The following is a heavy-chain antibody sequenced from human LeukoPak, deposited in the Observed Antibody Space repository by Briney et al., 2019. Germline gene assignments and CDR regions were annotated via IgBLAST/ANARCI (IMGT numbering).Heavy chain of an antibody. J-gene: IGHJ4*02. CDR1: GFTFDDYG. Sequence: PGGSLRLSRAASGFTFDDYGMSWVRQAPGKGLEWVSGINWNGGSTGYADSVKSRFTISRDNSKNTLYLQMNSLRAEDTAVYYCARGPDIVATTSNYWGQGTLVTVSS. CDR2: INWNGGST. CDR3: ARGPDIVATTSNY. D-gene: IGHD5-12*01. V-gene: IGHV3-20*04.